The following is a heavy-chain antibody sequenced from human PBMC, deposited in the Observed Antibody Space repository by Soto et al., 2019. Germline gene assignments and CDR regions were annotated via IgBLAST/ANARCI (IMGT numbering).Heavy chain of an antibody. CDR2: IYYSGST. J-gene: IGHJ5*02. CDR3: AGGPVAAGGDKFDP. CDR1: GGSVSSGSSY. V-gene: IGHV4-61*01. Sequence: PSETLSLTCSVSGGSVSSGSSYWSWIRQPPGKGLEWIGYIYYSGSTNYNPSLKSRVTISVDTSKNQFSLKLSSVTAADTAVYYCAGGPVAAGGDKFDPWGQGTLVTVSS. D-gene: IGHD6-19*01.